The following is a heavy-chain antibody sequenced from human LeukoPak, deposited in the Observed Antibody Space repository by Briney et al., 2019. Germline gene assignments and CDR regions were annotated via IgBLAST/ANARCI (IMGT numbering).Heavy chain of an antibody. CDR2: IYSGGRT. Sequence: PGGSLRLSWAASGFTVSSNYMSWARQAPGKGLEWVSVIYSGGRTYYADSVKGRFTISRDNSKNTLYIQMNSLRAADTAVYYCARWLGGTTRGYYCYYMDVWGKGTTVTVSS. CDR3: ARWLGGTTRGYYCYYMDV. J-gene: IGHJ6*03. V-gene: IGHV3-66*02. D-gene: IGHD1-7*01. CDR1: GFTVSSNY.